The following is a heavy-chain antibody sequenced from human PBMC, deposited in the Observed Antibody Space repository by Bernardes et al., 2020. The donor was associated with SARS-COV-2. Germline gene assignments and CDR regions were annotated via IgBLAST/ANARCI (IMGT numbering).Heavy chain of an antibody. J-gene: IGHJ4*02. D-gene: IGHD2-2*01. CDR3: ARGWGPAAKFDY. Sequence: SETLSLTCAVYGGSFSGYYWSWIRQPPGKGLEWIGEINHSGSTNYNPSLKSRVTISVDTSKNQFSLKLSSVTAADTAVYYCARGWGPAAKFDYWGQGTLVTVSS. CDR2: INHSGST. V-gene: IGHV4-34*01. CDR1: GGSFSGYY.